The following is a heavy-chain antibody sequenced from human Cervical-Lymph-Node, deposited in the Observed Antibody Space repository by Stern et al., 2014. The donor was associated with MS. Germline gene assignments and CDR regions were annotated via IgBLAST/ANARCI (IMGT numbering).Heavy chain of an antibody. CDR1: GGSISSADYS. V-gene: IGHV4-31*03. CDR3: ARTYYDLMTGYPDAFDI. CDR2: IYYSGIT. Sequence: QVQLQESGPGLVKPSQTLSLTCTVSGGSISSADYSWSWLRQHPGKGLEWIGYIYYSGITYYNPSLKSRVTISLDTSKNQFSLKLISLSAADTAVFYCARTYYDLMTGYPDAFDIWGQGTMVTVSS. D-gene: IGHD3-9*01. J-gene: IGHJ3*02.